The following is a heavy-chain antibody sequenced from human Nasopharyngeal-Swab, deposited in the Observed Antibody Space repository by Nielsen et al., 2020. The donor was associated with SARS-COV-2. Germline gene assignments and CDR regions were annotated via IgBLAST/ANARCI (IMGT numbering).Heavy chain of an antibody. V-gene: IGHV4-59*01. CDR3: ARDSMVRGLGTNYYYYYGMDV. J-gene: IGHJ6*02. D-gene: IGHD3-10*01. Sequence: SETLSLTCTVSGGSISSYYWSWIRQPPGKGLEWIGYIYYSGSTNYNPSLKSRVTISVDTSKNQFSLELSSVTAADTAVYYCARDSMVRGLGTNYYYYYGMDVWGQGTTVTVSS. CDR1: GGSISSYY. CDR2: IYYSGST.